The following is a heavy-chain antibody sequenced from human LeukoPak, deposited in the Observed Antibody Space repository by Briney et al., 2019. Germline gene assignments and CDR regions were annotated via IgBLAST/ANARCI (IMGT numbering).Heavy chain of an antibody. CDR2: IYYSGTT. J-gene: IGHJ6*02. Sequence: SETLSLTCTVSGGSLSSYYWSWIRQPPGKGLEWIGFIYYSGTTKYNPSLRSRVTISLDTSKNQFPLKLNSVTAADTAVYYCARSYDSRGYYYYGMDVWGQGTTVTVSS. D-gene: IGHD3-22*01. CDR1: GGSLSSYY. V-gene: IGHV4-59*01. CDR3: ARSYDSRGYYYYGMDV.